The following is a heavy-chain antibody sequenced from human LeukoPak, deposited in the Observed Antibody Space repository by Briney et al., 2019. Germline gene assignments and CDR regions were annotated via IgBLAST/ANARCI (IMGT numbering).Heavy chain of an antibody. Sequence: GGSLRLSCAASGFTFDDYTMHWVRQAPGKGLEWVSLISWDGGSTYYADSVKGRFTISRDNSKNSLYLQMNSLRTEDTALYYCAKAMVRGVMSSGDYYYGMDVWGQGTTVTVSS. CDR3: AKAMVRGVMSSGDYYYGMDV. CDR1: GFTFDDYT. D-gene: IGHD3-10*01. J-gene: IGHJ6*02. V-gene: IGHV3-43*01. CDR2: ISWDGGST.